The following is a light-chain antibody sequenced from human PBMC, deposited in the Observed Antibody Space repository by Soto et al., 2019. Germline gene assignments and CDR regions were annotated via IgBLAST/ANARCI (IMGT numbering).Light chain of an antibody. CDR1: QSLSNK. V-gene: IGKV3-15*01. J-gene: IGKJ4*01. Sequence: IVMTQSPATLSVSPGERATLSCRASQSLSNKLAWYQQKPGQAPRLLIYGASTRATGIPARFSGSGSGTEFTLTISSLQSEDFAVYYCQEYNNWHPITFGGGTKVDIK. CDR3: QEYNNWHPIT. CDR2: GAS.